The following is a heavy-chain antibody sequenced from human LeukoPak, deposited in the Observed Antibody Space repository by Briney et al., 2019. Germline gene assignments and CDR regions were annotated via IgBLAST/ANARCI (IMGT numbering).Heavy chain of an antibody. CDR1: GASFSGYY. CDR2: IFHSGTT. D-gene: IGHD3-9*01. V-gene: IGHV4-34*12. Sequence: SETLSLTCAVYGASFSGYYWSWIRQPPGKGLEWIGEIFHSGTTSYNPSLKSRVSMSVDTSKNHFSLKLSSVTAADTAVYYCARASPGAIFYYGMDVWGQGTTVTVSS. J-gene: IGHJ6*02. CDR3: ARASPGAIFYYGMDV.